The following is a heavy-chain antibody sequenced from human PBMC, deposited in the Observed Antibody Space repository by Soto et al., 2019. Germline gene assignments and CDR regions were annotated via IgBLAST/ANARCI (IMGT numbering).Heavy chain of an antibody. CDR3: ARDPHGGGSYPAY. Sequence: GGFLRLSCAASGFTFSNYGFHWVRQAPGKGLEWLAGIWYDGTNKYYADPVKGRFTISRDNSKNTLYVQMNSLRAEDTAVYYCARDPHGGGSYPAYWGQGSLVTVSS. V-gene: IGHV3-33*01. CDR2: IWYDGTNK. D-gene: IGHD3-16*01. J-gene: IGHJ4*02. CDR1: GFTFSNYG.